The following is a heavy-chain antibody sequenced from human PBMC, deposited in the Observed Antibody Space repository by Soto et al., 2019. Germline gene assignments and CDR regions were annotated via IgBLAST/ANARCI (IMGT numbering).Heavy chain of an antibody. V-gene: IGHV2-5*02. CDR3: AHHPLTIFGVVVFDP. D-gene: IGHD3-3*01. J-gene: IGHJ5*02. CDR1: GFSLSTSGVG. Sequence: SGPALVNPTQTLTLTCTFSGFSLSTSGVGVGWIRQPPGKALEWLALIYWDDDKRYSPSLKSRLTITKDTSKNQVVLTMTNMDPVDKATYYCAHHPLTIFGVVVFDPWGQGTLVTVSS. CDR2: IYWDDDK.